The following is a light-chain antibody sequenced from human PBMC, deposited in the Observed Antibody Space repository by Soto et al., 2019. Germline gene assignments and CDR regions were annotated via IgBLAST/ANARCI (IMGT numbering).Light chain of an antibody. V-gene: IGLV2-14*01. J-gene: IGLJ1*01. CDR2: GVR. Sequence: ALTQPASVSGSPGQSITISCTGSSSDIGHYNCVSWYQQYPGKAPKLMIYGVRNRPSGISNRFSGSKSANTASLTISGLQADDEADYYCSSYTSTSSYVFGTGTKVTVL. CDR1: SSDIGHYNC. CDR3: SSYTSTSSYV.